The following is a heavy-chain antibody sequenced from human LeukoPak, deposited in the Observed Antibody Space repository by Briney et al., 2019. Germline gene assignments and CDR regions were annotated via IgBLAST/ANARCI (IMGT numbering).Heavy chain of an antibody. J-gene: IGHJ4*02. CDR2: IGTSSSTI. CDR3: ARDRGTFGVVDS. D-gene: IGHD3-3*01. V-gene: IGHV3-48*04. CDR1: GFSFPSHS. Sequence: GGSLRLSCAASGFSFPSHSFHWVRQSPGKGLEWVAYIGTSSSTIYQAKSVKGRLSISRDNAKNSLFLQMDSLRVEDTAVYYCARDRGTFGVVDSWGQGTLVAVSS.